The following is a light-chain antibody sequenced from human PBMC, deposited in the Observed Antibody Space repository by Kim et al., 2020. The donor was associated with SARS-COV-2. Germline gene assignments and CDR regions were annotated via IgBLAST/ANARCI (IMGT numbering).Light chain of an antibody. CDR2: DAS. CDR3: QQRSNWRGT. V-gene: IGKV3-11*01. CDR1: QSVSSY. J-gene: IGKJ5*01. Sequence: EIVLTQSPAPLSLSPGERATLSCRASQSVSSYLAWYQQKPGQAPRLLIYDASNRATGIPARFSGSGSGTDFTLTISSLEPEDFAVYYCQQRSNWRGTFGQGTRLEI.